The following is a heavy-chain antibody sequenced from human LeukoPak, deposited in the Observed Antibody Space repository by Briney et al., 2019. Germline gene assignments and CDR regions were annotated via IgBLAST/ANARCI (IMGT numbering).Heavy chain of an antibody. CDR2: INPNSGGT. J-gene: IGHJ4*02. D-gene: IGHD5-12*01. Sequence: ASVKVSCKASGYTFISHDINWVRQAGQGLEWMGWINPNSGGTNYAQKFQGRVTMTRDTSISTAYMELSRLRSDDTAVYYCARTNSGYDSRIDYWGQGTLVTVSS. CDR3: ARTNSGYDSRIDY. CDR1: GYTFISHD. V-gene: IGHV1-2*02.